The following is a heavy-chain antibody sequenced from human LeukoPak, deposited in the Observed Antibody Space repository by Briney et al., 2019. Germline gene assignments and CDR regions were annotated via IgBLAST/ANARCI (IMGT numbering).Heavy chain of an antibody. J-gene: IGHJ4*02. Sequence: GGSLRLSCAASGFTFNNYEMNWVRQAPGEGLEWVSYISSSGSTIYYADSVKGRFTISRDNAKNSLYLQMNSLRAEDTAVYYCARDRGIVGAVEYFDYWGQGTLVTVSS. D-gene: IGHD1-26*01. CDR1: GFTFNNYE. CDR2: ISSSGSTI. V-gene: IGHV3-48*03. CDR3: ARDRGIVGAVEYFDY.